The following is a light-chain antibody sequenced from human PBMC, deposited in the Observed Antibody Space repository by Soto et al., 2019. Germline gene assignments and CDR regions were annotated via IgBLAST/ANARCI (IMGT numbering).Light chain of an antibody. J-gene: IGKJ1*01. V-gene: IGKV4-1*01. CDR1: QSVLYSSNNKNY. CDR3: QQYYSTPQT. Sequence: DIVMTQSPDSLAVSLGERATINCKSSQSVLYSSNNKNYLAWYQQKPGQPPKLLIYWASTRESGVPDRFSCSGSGKDFTLTISSLQAEDVAVYYCQQYYSTPQTFGQGTKVEIK. CDR2: WAS.